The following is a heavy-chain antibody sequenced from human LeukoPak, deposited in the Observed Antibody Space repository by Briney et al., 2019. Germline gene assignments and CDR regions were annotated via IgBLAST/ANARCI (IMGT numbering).Heavy chain of an antibody. J-gene: IGHJ4*02. V-gene: IGHV4-59*04. D-gene: IGHD3-3*01. CDR1: GGSISSYY. CDR3: ARHLRFLEWERFDY. Sequence: SETLSLTCTVSGGSISSYYWSWIRQPPGKGLEWIGYIYYSGSTYYNPSLKSRVTISVDTSKNQFSLKLSSVTAADTAVYYCARHLRFLEWERFDYWGQGTLVTVSS. CDR2: IYYSGST.